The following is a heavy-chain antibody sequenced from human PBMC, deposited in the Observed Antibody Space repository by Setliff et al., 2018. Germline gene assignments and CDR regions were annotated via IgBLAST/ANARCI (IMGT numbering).Heavy chain of an antibody. Sequence: SETLSLTCTVSGASVRTYYWTWIRQPPGKELEWIGGISHSANKYYNPSFRGRVTIPVDMSKNQFSLKLNSVTAADTAVYYRARGIEYYYESSGFYYASTYWYFDLWGRGTLVTVS. CDR1: GASVRTYY. D-gene: IGHD3-22*01. V-gene: IGHV4-4*08. J-gene: IGHJ2*01. CDR2: ISHSANK. CDR3: ARGIEYYYESSGFYYASTYWYFDL.